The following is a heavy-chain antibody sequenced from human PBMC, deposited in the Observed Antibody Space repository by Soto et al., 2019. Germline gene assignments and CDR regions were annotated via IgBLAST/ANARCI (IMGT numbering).Heavy chain of an antibody. CDR1: GGSISSYY. D-gene: IGHD3-22*01. Sequence: PSETLSLTCTVSGGSISSYYWSWIRQPPGKGLEWIGYIYYSGSTNYNPSLKSRVTISVDTSKNQFSLKLSSVTAADTAVYYCARGSLRRIYYYDSSGYYNWFDYWGQGTLVTVSS. CDR2: IYYSGST. V-gene: IGHV4-59*01. J-gene: IGHJ4*02. CDR3: ARGSLRRIYYYDSSGYYNWFDY.